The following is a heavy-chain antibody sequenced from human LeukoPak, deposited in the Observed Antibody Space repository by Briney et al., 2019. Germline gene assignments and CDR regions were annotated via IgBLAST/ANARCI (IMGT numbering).Heavy chain of an antibody. CDR3: TTEMATGY. CDR2: IQTKTDGGTT. D-gene: IGHD5-24*01. J-gene: IGHJ4*02. CDR1: GLTLSNAW. Sequence: PGGSLSLPCAASGLTLSNAWMYWVRQAPGKGLEWVGRIQTKTDGGTTDYAAPVKGRFTSTRDYSKNTLYLQMNSLKSEDTAVYYCTTEMATGYWGQGTLVTVSS. V-gene: IGHV3-15*01.